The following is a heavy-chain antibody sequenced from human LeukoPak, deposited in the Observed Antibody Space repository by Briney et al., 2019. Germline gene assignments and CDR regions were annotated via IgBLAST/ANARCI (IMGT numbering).Heavy chain of an antibody. CDR1: GFSLSSYA. D-gene: IGHD5-24*01. CDR2: TSSSDAGK. J-gene: IGHJ4*02. Sequence: PGGSLRLSCTVSGFSLSSYALSWVRRAPGKGLEWVSATSSSDAGKYYADSVRGRFTISRDNSRNTVYLQMNSLRAEDTAVYYCAKDDRWLQFCCWGQGTLVTVSA. CDR3: AKDDRWLQFCC. V-gene: IGHV3-23*01.